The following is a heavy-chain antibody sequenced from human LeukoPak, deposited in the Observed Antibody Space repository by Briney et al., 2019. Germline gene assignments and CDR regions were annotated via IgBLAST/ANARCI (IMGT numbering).Heavy chain of an antibody. V-gene: IGHV3-30-3*01. CDR1: GFTFGSYA. J-gene: IGHJ4*02. D-gene: IGHD3-10*01. Sequence: TGGSLRLSCAASGFTFGSYAMHWVRQAPGKGLEWVAVISYDGSNKYYADSVKGRFTISRDNSKNTLSLQMNSLRAEDTAVYYCARNVRGGGSDYWGQGTLVTVSS. CDR3: ARNVRGGGSDY. CDR2: ISYDGSNK.